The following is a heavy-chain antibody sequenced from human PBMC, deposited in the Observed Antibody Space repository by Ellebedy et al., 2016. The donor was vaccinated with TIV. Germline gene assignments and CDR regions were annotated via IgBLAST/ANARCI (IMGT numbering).Heavy chain of an antibody. CDR1: GYTFTSYG. D-gene: IGHD6-19*01. J-gene: IGHJ4*02. V-gene: IGHV1-18*01. Sequence: AASVKVSCKASGYTFTSYGINWVRQAPGQGLEWMGWISAYNGNTNYAQNLQGRVTMTTDTSTSTAYMELTSLRSDDTAMYYCARRLRLMYSSGSFDYWGQGTPVTVSS. CDR2: ISAYNGNT. CDR3: ARRLRLMYSSGSFDY.